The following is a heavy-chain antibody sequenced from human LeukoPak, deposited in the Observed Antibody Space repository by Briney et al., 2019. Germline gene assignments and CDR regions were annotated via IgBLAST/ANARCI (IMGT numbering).Heavy chain of an antibody. J-gene: IGHJ4*02. V-gene: IGHV3-48*03. CDR2: ISSSGSTI. D-gene: IGHD1-7*01. Sequence: GGSLRLSCAASGFTFSSYEMNWVRQAPGKGLEWVSYISSSGSTIYYADSVKGRFTVSRDNAKISLYLQMNSLRAEDTALYYWARAGLYNGNYEGTAYFDYWGQGTLVTVSS. CDR1: GFTFSSYE. CDR3: ARAGLYNGNYEGTAYFDY.